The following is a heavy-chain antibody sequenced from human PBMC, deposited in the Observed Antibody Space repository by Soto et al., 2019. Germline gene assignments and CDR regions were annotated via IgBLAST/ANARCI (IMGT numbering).Heavy chain of an antibody. V-gene: IGHV3-13*05. J-gene: IGHJ6*02. CDR1: GFTFRNYD. Sequence: EVQLVESGGGLVQPGGSLRLSCEASGFTFRNYDMHWVRQGTGKGLEWVSGISAAGDPDYADSVEGRFTISRENAQNSFFLQRNSLRVGDTAVYYCARTDRDFYGMDVWGHGTTVIVSS. CDR2: ISAAGDP. CDR3: ARTDRDFYGMDV.